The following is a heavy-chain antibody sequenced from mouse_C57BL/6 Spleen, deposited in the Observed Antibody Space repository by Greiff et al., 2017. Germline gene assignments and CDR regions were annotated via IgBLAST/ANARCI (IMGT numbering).Heavy chain of an antibody. CDR2: INPSTGGT. Sequence: VQLQQSGPELVKPGASVKISCKASGYSFTGYYMNWVKQSPEKSLEWIGEINPSTGGTTYNQKFKAKATLTVDKSSSRAYMQLKRLTSEYSAVYYCARGADGHFDYWGQGTTLTVSS. CDR1: GYSFTGYY. J-gene: IGHJ2*01. D-gene: IGHD2-3*01. V-gene: IGHV1-42*01. CDR3: ARGADGHFDY.